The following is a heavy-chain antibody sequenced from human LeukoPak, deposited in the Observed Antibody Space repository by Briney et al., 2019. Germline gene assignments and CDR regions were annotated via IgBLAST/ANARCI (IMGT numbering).Heavy chain of an antibody. CDR3: ARQTTVVTPDFDY. CDR2: ISYSGST. D-gene: IGHD4-23*01. V-gene: IGHV4-59*08. J-gene: IGHJ4*02. CDR1: GGSISNYY. Sequence: KPSETLSLTCTVSGGSISNYYWSWIRQPPGKGLEWIGYISYSGSTNYNPSLKSRVTISVDTSKNQFSLKLSSVTAADTAVYYCARQTTVVTPDFDYWGQGTLVTVSS.